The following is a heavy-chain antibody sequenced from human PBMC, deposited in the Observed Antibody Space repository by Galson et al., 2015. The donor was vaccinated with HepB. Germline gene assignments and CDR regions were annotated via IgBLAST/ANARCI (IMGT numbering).Heavy chain of an antibody. CDR2: FIPHLDRA. Sequence: SVKVSCKASGSSFNSFTFSWVRQAPGQGLEWMGEFIPHLDRAKYTQQFQGRVTITADKSTATVFMDLRSLRSDDTAKYYCARGRVEEVVIIPGAVNHPRISYGLGVWAHDSTVTVSS. CDR3: ARGRVEEVVIIPGAVNHPRISYGLGV. CDR1: GSSFNSFT. J-gene: IGHJ6*02. V-gene: IGHV1-69*10. D-gene: IGHD2-2*01.